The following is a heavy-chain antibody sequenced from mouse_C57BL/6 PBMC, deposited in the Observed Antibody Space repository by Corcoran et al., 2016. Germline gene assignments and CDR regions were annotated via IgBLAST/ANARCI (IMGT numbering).Heavy chain of an antibody. V-gene: IGHV3-6*01. CDR3: AREGGSSGPFAY. Sequence: DVQLQESGPGLVKPSQSLSLTCSVADYSITSGYYWNWIRQFPGNKLEWMGYISYDGSNNYNPSLKNRISITRDTSKNQFFLKLNSVTTEDTATYYCAREGGSSGPFAYWGQGTLVTVSA. J-gene: IGHJ3*01. D-gene: IGHD3-2*02. CDR1: DYSITSGYY. CDR2: ISYDGSN.